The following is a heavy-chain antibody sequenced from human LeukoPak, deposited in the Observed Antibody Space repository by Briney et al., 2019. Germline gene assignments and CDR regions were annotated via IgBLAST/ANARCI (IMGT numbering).Heavy chain of an antibody. CDR2: IYYSGST. V-gene: IGHV4-59*08. CDR3: ARLYGDYVFRYFDL. D-gene: IGHD4-17*01. J-gene: IGHJ2*01. Sequence: SETLSLTCTVSGGSISSYYWSWIRQPPGKGLEWIGYIYYSGSTNYNPSLKSRVTISVDTSKNQFSLKPSSVTAADTAVYYCARLYGDYVFRYFDLWGRGTLVTVSS. CDR1: GGSISSYY.